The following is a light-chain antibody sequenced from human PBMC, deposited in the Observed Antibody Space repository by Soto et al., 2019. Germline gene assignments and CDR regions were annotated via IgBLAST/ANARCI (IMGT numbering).Light chain of an antibody. CDR3: QQYGSSSWT. CDR2: GAS. CDR1: QSVSSNY. V-gene: IGKV3-20*01. Sequence: EVVLTQSPGTLSLSPGERATLSCRASQSVSSNYLVWYQQKPGQAPRLLIYGASSRATGIPDRFSGSGSGTDFTLTISRLESEDFAVYYCQQYGSSSWTFGQGTKVDIK. J-gene: IGKJ1*01.